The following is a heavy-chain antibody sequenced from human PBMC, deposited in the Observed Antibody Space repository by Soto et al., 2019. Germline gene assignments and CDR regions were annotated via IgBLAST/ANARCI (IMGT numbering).Heavy chain of an antibody. CDR3: TTLWAGGFDY. J-gene: IGHJ4*02. CDR1: GFTFSNAW. CDR2: IKSRTDGETT. Sequence: VGSLRLSCAASGFTFSNAWMSWVRQAPGKGLEWVGQIKSRTDGETTDYPAPVKGRFTISRDDSKNTLFLQMSSLKTEDTAVYYCTTLWAGGFDYWGQGALVTVSS. V-gene: IGHV3-15*01. D-gene: IGHD3-16*01.